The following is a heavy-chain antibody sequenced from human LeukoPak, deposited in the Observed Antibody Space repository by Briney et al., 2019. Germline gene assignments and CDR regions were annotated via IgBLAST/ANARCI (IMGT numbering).Heavy chain of an antibody. D-gene: IGHD6-13*01. J-gene: IGHJ4*02. CDR1: GGSIISHY. CDR3: ARHSDSSSWYAEFDY. CDR2: IYYTGSS. V-gene: IGHV4-59*08. Sequence: SETLSLTCSVSGGSIISHYWSWIRQPPGKGLEWIGYIYYTGSSNYNPSLKSRVTISVDTSKNQSSLKLSSVTAADTAVYYCARHSDSSSWYAEFDYWGQGTLVTVSS.